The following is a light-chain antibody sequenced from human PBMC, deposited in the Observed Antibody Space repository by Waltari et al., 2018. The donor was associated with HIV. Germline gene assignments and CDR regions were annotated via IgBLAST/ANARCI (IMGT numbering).Light chain of an antibody. CDR1: TSDVGSYDL. CDR2: RVY. J-gene: IGLJ2*01. CDR3: SSYAGSSTLVV. Sequence: QSALTQPATVSGSPGQSITISCTGTTSDVGSYDLVSFYQQQPGKAPKRMIYRVYKRPSGVSNRFSGSKSGNTASLTISGLQAEDEADYYCSSYAGSSTLVVFGGGTKLTVL. V-gene: IGLV2-23*02.